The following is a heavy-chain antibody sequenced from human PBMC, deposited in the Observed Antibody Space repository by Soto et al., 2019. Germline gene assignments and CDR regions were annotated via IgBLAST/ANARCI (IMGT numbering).Heavy chain of an antibody. CDR3: ARSWPYYYDSSGYYALDY. D-gene: IGHD3-22*01. J-gene: IGHJ4*02. CDR1: GGSISSSSYY. Sequence: PSETLSLTXTVSGGSISSSSYYWGWIRQPPGKGLEWIGSIYYSGSTYYNPSLKSRVTISVDTSKNQFSLKLSSVTAADTAVYYCARSWPYYYDSSGYYALDYWGQGTLVTVSS. V-gene: IGHV4-39*01. CDR2: IYYSGST.